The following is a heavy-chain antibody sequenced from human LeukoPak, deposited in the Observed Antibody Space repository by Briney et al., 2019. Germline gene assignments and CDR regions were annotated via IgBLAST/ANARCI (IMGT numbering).Heavy chain of an antibody. D-gene: IGHD2-2*01. J-gene: IGHJ6*03. CDR2: ISSSSSYI. V-gene: IGHV3-21*01. Sequence: PGGSLRLSCAASGFTFSSYSMNWVRQAPGKGLEWVSSISSSSSYIYYADSVKGRFTISRDNAKNSLYLQMNSLRAKDTAVYYCARAKPPLRKDIVAVPAAHPDYYYYYMDVWGKGTTVTVSS. CDR1: GFTFSSYS. CDR3: ARAKPPLRKDIVAVPAAHPDYYYYYMDV.